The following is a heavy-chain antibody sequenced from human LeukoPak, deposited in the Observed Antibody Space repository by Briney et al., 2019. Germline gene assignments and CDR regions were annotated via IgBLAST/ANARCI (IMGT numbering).Heavy chain of an antibody. CDR2: IKQDGSEK. D-gene: IGHD2-2*01. V-gene: IGHV3-7*03. Sequence: GGSLRLSCAASGFTFSSYWMTWVRQAPGKGLEWVASIKQDGSEKYYVDSVRGRFTIPRDNAKNSLYLQMNSLRAEDTALYYCAKDMGPAAMPGFDYWGQGTLVTVSS. CDR3: AKDMGPAAMPGFDY. CDR1: GFTFSSYW. J-gene: IGHJ4*02.